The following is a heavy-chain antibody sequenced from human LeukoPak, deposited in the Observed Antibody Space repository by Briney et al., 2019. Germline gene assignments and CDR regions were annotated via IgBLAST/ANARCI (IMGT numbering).Heavy chain of an antibody. CDR2: ITNSGGLT. CDR1: GFTFTTYA. CDR3: AKDRYSYAFEYSDS. V-gene: IGHV3-23*01. Sequence: GGSLRLSCAASGFTFTTYAMTWVRQAPGKGLEWVSSITNSGGLTYYADSVKGRSTISRDNSKNTLSLQVSSLRAEDTAVYYCAKDRYSYAFEYSDSWGQGTLVTVSS. J-gene: IGHJ4*02. D-gene: IGHD5-18*01.